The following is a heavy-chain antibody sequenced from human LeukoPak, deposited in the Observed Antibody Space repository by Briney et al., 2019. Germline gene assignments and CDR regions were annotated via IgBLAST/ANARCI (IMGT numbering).Heavy chain of an antibody. D-gene: IGHD4-17*01. CDR3: ARLDGDYVYYFDY. CDR1: GXSISSSSYY. J-gene: IGHJ4*02. Sequence: PSETLSLTCTVSGXSISSSSYYWGWIRQPPGKGLEWIGTIYYSGTTYYNPSLKSRVTISVDTSKNHFSLKLSSVTAADTAVYYCARLDGDYVYYFDYWGQGTLVTVSS. V-gene: IGHV4-39*02. CDR2: IYYSGTT.